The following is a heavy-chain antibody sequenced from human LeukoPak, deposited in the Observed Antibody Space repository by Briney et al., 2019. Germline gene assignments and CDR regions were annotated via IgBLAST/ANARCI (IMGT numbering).Heavy chain of an antibody. V-gene: IGHV5-51*01. CDR1: GYSFSSYW. D-gene: IGHD6-13*01. CDR2: IYPGDSGT. CDR3: ARRASSSSRIIDY. Sequence: GESLKISCKGSGYSFSSYWIGWVRQMPGKGLEWMAIIYPGDSGTRYSPSFQGQVTISADKSISTAYLQWSSLKASDTAMYYCARRASSSSRIIDYWGQGTLVTVSS. J-gene: IGHJ4*02.